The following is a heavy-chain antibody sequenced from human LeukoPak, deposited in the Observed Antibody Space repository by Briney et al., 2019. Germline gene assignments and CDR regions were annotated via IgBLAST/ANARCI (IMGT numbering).Heavy chain of an antibody. D-gene: IGHD3-22*01. CDR1: GYTFTGYY. CDR3: ARDQHRRIVVVNMLTA. V-gene: IGHV1-18*04. CDR2: ISTYNGHT. Sequence: ASVKVSCKASGYTFTGYYMHWVRQAPGQGLEWMGWISTYNGHTIYTQKFQGRVTMTTDTSTSTAYMELRSLGSDDTAVYYCARDQHRRIVVVNMLTAWGQGTLVTVSS. J-gene: IGHJ5*02.